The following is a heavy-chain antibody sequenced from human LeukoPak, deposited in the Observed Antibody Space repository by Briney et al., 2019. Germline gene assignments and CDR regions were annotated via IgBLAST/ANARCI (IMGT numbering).Heavy chain of an antibody. CDR1: GGSFSGYY. V-gene: IGHV4-34*01. Sequence: SETLSLTCAVYGGSFSGYYWSWIRQPPGKGLEWIGEINHSGSTNYNPSLKSRVTISVDTSKNQFSLKLSSVTAADTAVYYCARGRRRAWASPSGWFDPWGQGTLVTVSS. CDR2: INHSGST. CDR3: ARGRRRAWASPSGWFDP. D-gene: IGHD2-21*01. J-gene: IGHJ5*02.